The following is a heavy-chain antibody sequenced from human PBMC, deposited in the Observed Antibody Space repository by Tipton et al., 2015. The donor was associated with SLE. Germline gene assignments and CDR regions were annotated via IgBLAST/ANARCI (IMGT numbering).Heavy chain of an antibody. V-gene: IGHV3-48*01. CDR3: AGWVGYCSGGTCFY. CDR1: GLTFSTYS. D-gene: IGHD2-15*01. CDR2: ISSSGYTI. J-gene: IGHJ4*02. Sequence: SLRLSCAASGLTFSTYSMNWVRQAPGEGLEWISYISSSGYTIYYADSVKGRFTISRDNSKNTLYLQMNSLRAEDTAVYYCAGWVGYCSGGTCFYWGQGTLVTVSS.